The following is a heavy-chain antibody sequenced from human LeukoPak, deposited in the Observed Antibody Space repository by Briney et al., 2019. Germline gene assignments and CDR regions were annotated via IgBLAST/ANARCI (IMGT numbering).Heavy chain of an antibody. J-gene: IGHJ6*03. Sequence: GGSLRLXCAASGFTFSYYSMNWARQAPGRGLEWVSCISSSSSLIFYSDSVRGRFTISRDNAKNLLYLHMNSLRVEDTAVYYCAKVDRGDYSSSPVPYYNYYMNVWGKGTTVTVSS. V-gene: IGHV3-21*01. CDR1: GFTFSYYS. D-gene: IGHD6-13*01. CDR2: ISSSSSLI. CDR3: AKVDRGDYSSSPVPYYNYYMNV.